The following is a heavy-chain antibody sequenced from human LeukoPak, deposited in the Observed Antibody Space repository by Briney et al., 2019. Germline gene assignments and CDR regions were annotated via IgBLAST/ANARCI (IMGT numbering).Heavy chain of an antibody. CDR2: IRYSGTT. CDR1: GGSISSTYDH. Sequence: SETLSLTCTVSGGSISSTYDHWDWIRQPPGKGLEWLGSIRYSGTTYYNPSLKGRVTIFVDTSNNQFSLRLISVTAADTAVYYCARRLHYFDYWGQGSLVTVSS. V-gene: IGHV4-39*01. J-gene: IGHJ4*02. D-gene: IGHD2-21*02. CDR3: ARRLHYFDY.